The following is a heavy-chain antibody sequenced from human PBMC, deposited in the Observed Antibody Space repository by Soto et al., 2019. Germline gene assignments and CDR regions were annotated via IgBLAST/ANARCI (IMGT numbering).Heavy chain of an antibody. J-gene: IGHJ4*02. V-gene: IGHV4-31*03. Sequence: PSETLSLTCSVSGVSLTSVPYYFLFLLPPPFPFLSWIGYIFYSGSTDYNPSLPLRVNLSVYPSKNQFSLKLSSVTAADTAVYYCASTEDFFDYWGQGTLVTVSS. CDR1: GVSLTSVPYY. CDR2: IFYSGST. CDR3: ASTEDFFDY.